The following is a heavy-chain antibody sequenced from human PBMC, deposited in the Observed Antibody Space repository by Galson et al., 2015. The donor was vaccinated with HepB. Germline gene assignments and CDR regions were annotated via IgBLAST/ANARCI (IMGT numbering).Heavy chain of an antibody. D-gene: IGHD5-12*01. V-gene: IGHV3-23*01. CDR1: GFTLSSYA. CDR2: ISGSGGNT. J-gene: IGHJ3*02. Sequence: SLRLSCAASGFTLSSYAMSWVRQAPGKGLECVSAISGSGGNTYYADSVKGRFTISRDNSKNTLYVEMNSLRAEDTAVYYCAKDRTQWLRPHDAFDIWGQGTMVTVSS. CDR3: AKDRTQWLRPHDAFDI.